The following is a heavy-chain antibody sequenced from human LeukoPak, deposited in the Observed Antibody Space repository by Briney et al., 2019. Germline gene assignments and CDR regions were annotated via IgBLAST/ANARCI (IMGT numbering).Heavy chain of an antibody. CDR1: GYTFTSYG. CDR2: IIPIFGTA. V-gene: IGHV1-69*13. Sequence: GASVKVSCKAPGYTFTSYGISWVRQAPGQGLEWMGGIIPIFGTANYAQKFQGRVTITADESTSTAYMELSSLRSEDTAVYYCARGLYSGSYPISYDWGQGTLVTVSS. D-gene: IGHD1-26*01. J-gene: IGHJ4*02. CDR3: ARGLYSGSYPISYD.